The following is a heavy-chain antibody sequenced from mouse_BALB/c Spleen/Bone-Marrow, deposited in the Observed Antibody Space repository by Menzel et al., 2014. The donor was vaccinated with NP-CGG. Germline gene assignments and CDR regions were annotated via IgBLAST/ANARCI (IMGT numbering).Heavy chain of an antibody. D-gene: IGHD2-1*01. V-gene: IGHV3-5*02. CDR1: GISITTGNYR. J-gene: IGHJ1*01. Sequence: EVKLVESGPGLVKPSQTVSLTCTATGISITTGNYRWSWIRQFPGNKLEWIGYIYSSGTITYNPSLTSRTTITRDTYKSQFFLEMNSLTGEDAAAYYCARSQGNYWYLDVWGAGTTVTVSS. CDR2: IYSSGTI. CDR3: ARSQGNYWYLDV.